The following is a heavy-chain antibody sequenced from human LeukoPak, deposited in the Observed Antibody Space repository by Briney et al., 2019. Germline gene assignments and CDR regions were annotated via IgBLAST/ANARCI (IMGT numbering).Heavy chain of an antibody. Sequence: GASVKVSCKASGYTFTSYGISWVRQAPGQGLEWMGWISAYNGNTNYAQKLQGRVTMTTDTSTSTAYMELRSLRSDDTAVYYCARTPLPYYYDSSGYYYAVGDYWGQGTLVTVSS. V-gene: IGHV1-18*01. D-gene: IGHD3-22*01. J-gene: IGHJ4*02. CDR2: ISAYNGNT. CDR1: GYTFTSYG. CDR3: ARTPLPYYYDSSGYYYAVGDY.